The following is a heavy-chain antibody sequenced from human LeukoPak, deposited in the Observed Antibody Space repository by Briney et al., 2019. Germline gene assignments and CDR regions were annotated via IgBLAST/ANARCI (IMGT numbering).Heavy chain of an antibody. Sequence: TGGSLRLSCAASGFTFSSHAMSWVRQAPGKGLEWVSAISADSSYTYYADSVQGRFTISRDNSKNTLYLQMNSLRAEDTALYYCANFVDTSMGGNDYWGQGTLVTVSS. D-gene: IGHD5-18*01. J-gene: IGHJ4*02. CDR1: GFTFSSHA. V-gene: IGHV3-23*01. CDR2: ISADSSYT. CDR3: ANFVDTSMGGNDY.